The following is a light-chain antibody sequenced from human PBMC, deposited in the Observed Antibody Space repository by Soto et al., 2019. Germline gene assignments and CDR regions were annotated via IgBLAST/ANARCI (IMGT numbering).Light chain of an antibody. CDR3: QYWDDYSWT. CDR2: KAS. J-gene: IGKJ1*01. V-gene: IGKV1-5*03. Sequence: DIQMTQSPSTLSASVGDRVTITCRASQSITDWLAWYQQKPGKAPKFMIYKASNLEGGVPSRFSGSGSGTEFTLNISSVKPDDFATYYCQYWDDYSWTFGQGTKVEIK. CDR1: QSITDW.